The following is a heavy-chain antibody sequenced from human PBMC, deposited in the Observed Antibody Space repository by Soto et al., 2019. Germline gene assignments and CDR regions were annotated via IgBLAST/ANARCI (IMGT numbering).Heavy chain of an antibody. D-gene: IGHD3-10*01. CDR1: GFTFSSYG. V-gene: IGHV3-30*18. Sequence: GGSLRLSCAASGFTFSSYGMHWVRQAPGKGLEWVAVISYDGSNKYYADSVKGRFTISRDNSKNTLYLQMNSLRAEDTAVYYCAKGAPSGPADRGSHFDYWGQGTLVTVSS. J-gene: IGHJ4*02. CDR3: AKGAPSGPADRGSHFDY. CDR2: ISYDGSNK.